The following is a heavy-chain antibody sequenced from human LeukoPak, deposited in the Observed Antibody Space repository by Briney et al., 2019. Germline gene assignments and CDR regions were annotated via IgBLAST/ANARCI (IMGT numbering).Heavy chain of an antibody. CDR2: ISYDGSNK. CDR3: ARDPSRYFDWLFMGIDY. Sequence: GRSLRLSCAATGFTFSSYAMPWVRKAPGKGLNWGAAISYDGSNKYYADSVKGRFTISRDNSKNPLYLQMNSLRAEDTAVYYCARDPSRYFDWLFMGIDYWRQGTLVTVST. D-gene: IGHD3-9*01. J-gene: IGHJ4*02. V-gene: IGHV3-30*04. CDR1: GFTFSSYA.